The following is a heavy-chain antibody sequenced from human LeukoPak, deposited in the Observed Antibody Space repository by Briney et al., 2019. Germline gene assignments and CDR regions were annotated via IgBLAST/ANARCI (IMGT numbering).Heavy chain of an antibody. CDR2: ITGSGGST. Sequence: GGSLRLSCAASGFSFRSYSMDWVRQAPGKGLEWVSTITGSGGSTYYADSVKGRFTISRDNSKNTLYLQMNSLRAEDTAVYYCAKGALRVNVDYWGQGTLVTVSS. CDR1: GFSFRSYS. CDR3: AKGALRVNVDY. J-gene: IGHJ4*02. V-gene: IGHV3-23*01. D-gene: IGHD3-10*01.